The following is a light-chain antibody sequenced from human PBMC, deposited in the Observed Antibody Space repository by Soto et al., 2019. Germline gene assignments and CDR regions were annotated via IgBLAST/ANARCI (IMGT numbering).Light chain of an antibody. Sequence: QSVLTQPPSASETPGQRVTISCSGSSSNIGINTVDWFQQLPGTAPKLLIYNNNQRPSGVPDRFSGSKSGTSASLAISGLQSEDKSDYYCAAWDYSLNGYVFGPGSMVTV. J-gene: IGLJ1*01. CDR2: NNN. CDR3: AAWDYSLNGYV. V-gene: IGLV1-44*01. CDR1: SSNIGINT.